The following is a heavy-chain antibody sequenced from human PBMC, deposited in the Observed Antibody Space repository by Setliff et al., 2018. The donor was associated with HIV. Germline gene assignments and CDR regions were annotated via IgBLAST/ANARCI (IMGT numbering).Heavy chain of an antibody. J-gene: IGHJ6*03. V-gene: IGHV3-30*02. Sequence: SLRLSCAASGFTFSSYGMHWVRQAPGKGLEWVAFIRYDGSNKYYADSVKGRFTISRDNSKNTLYLQMNSLRAEDTAVYYCARGRNYDSSGYGDYYYYMDVWGKGTTVTVSS. CDR3: ARGRNYDSSGYGDYYYYMDV. D-gene: IGHD3-22*01. CDR2: IRYDGSNK. CDR1: GFTFSSYG.